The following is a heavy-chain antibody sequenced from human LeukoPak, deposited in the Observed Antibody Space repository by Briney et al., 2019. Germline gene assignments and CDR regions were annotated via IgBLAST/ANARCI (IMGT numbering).Heavy chain of an antibody. CDR2: IRYDGSNK. CDR3: AKISGHTYYDLWSGYYTSDY. CDR1: GFTFSSYG. V-gene: IGHV3-30*02. J-gene: IGHJ4*02. Sequence: PGGSLRLSCAASGFTFSSYGMHWVRQAPGKGLEWVAFIRYDGSNKYYADSVKGRSTISRDNSKNTLYLQMNSLRAEDTAVYYCAKISGHTYYDLWSGYYTSDYWGQGTLVTVSS. D-gene: IGHD3-3*01.